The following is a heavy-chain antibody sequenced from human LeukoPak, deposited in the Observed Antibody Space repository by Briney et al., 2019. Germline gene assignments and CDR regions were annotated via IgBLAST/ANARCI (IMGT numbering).Heavy chain of an antibody. CDR2: IYSGGNT. CDR3: ARNDYGDSGD. J-gene: IGHJ4*02. CDR1: GFTVSSNY. Sequence: GGSLRLSCAASGFTVSSNYMSWVRQAPGKGLEWVSVIYSGGNTYYADSVKGRFTVSRDNSKNTLYLQMNSLRAEDTAVYYCARNDYGDSGDWGQGTLVTVSS. V-gene: IGHV3-53*01. D-gene: IGHD4-17*01.